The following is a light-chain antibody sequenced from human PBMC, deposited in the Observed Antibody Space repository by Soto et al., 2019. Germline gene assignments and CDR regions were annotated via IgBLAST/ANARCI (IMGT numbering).Light chain of an antibody. V-gene: IGKV1-39*01. CDR3: QQSHSIPYT. Sequence: DIQMTQSPSSLSASVGDRVTITCRASQTISNYLNWYQQKPGKAPKLLIYAASRLQSGVPSRFSGSGSGTDFTLTISSLQPEDFATDYCQQSHSIPYTFGQGTKLEIK. J-gene: IGKJ2*01. CDR2: AAS. CDR1: QTISNY.